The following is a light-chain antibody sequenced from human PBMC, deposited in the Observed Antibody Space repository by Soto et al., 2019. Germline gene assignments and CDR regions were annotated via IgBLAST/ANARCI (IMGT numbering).Light chain of an antibody. Sequence: DIQMTQSPSSLSASVGDRVTITCRASQGISSFLAWFQQKPGKAPKSLIYDASSFQSGVPSRFSGSGSDTHFTLTISSLQPEDCATYYCQQYHSYPASFGQGTKVEIK. CDR1: QGISSF. V-gene: IGKV1-16*01. CDR3: QQYHSYPAS. J-gene: IGKJ1*01. CDR2: DAS.